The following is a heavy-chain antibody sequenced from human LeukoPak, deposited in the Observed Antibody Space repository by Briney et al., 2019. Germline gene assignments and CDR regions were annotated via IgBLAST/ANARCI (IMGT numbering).Heavy chain of an antibody. V-gene: IGHV1-69*13. D-gene: IGHD4-17*01. CDR3: ARKLGDYSAYAMDV. CDR2: IIPVLGTA. CDR1: GGTFRSYA. Sequence: SVKVSCKASGGTFRSYAITWVRQAPGQGLEWMGGIIPVLGTANYAQKFQGRLTITADESTSTAYMELRSLRSDDTAVYYCARKLGDYSAYAMDVWGQGTTVTVSS. J-gene: IGHJ6*02.